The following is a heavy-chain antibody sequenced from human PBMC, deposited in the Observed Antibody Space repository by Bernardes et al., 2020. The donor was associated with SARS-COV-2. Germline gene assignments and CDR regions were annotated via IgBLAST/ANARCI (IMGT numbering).Heavy chain of an antibody. CDR3: ARRGGWRRTYYYYYGMDV. D-gene: IGHD6-19*01. V-gene: IGHV5-10-1*01. J-gene: IGHJ6*02. CDR2: IDPSDSYT. CDR1: GYSFTSYW. Sequence: GESLKISCKGSGYSFTSYWISWVRQMPGKGLEWMGRIDPSDSYTNYSPSFQGHVTISADKSISTAYLQWSSLKASDTAMYYCARRGGWRRTYYYYYGMDVWGQGTTVTVSS.